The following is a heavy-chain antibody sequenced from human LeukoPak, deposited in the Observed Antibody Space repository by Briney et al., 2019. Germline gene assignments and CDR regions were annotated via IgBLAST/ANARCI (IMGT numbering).Heavy chain of an antibody. CDR2: IYYSGST. V-gene: IGHV4-59*01. D-gene: IGHD3-16*01. J-gene: IGHJ4*02. CDR1: GGSISSYY. Sequence: SETLSLTCTVSGGSISSYYWSWIRQPPGKGLEWIGYIYYSGSTNYNPSLKSRVTISVDTSKNQFSLKLSSVTAADTAVYYCVGGPFVRIDYWGQGTLVTVSS. CDR3: VGGPFVRIDY.